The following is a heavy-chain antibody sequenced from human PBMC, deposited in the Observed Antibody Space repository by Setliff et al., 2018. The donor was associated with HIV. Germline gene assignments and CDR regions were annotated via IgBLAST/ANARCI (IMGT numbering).Heavy chain of an antibody. CDR3: TRAEYSYGYDRWDWYFDL. D-gene: IGHD5-18*01. CDR2: INSGTGNT. J-gene: IGHJ2*01. V-gene: IGHV1-3*01. Sequence: RASVKVSCKASGFIFTNYGIHWVRQAPGHSLEWMGFINSGTGNTIYSQKFQGRVTFSRDTSASTAYMELSSLRSEDTAVYYCTRAEYSYGYDRWDWYFDLWGRGTLVTVSS. CDR1: GFIFTNYG.